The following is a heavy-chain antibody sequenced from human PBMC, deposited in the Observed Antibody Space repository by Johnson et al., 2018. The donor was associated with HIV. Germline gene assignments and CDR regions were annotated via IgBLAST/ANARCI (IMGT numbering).Heavy chain of an antibody. CDR3: AREKRSDYDYDAFDI. J-gene: IGHJ3*02. CDR1: EFTFSRYA. D-gene: IGHD5-12*01. CDR2: ISYDGSNK. Sequence: QVQLVESGGGVVQPGRSLRLSCAASEFTFSRYALHWVRQAPGKGLEWVAVISYDGSNKYYADSVKGRFTISRDNSKNSLYLQMNSLRVEYTAVYYCAREKRSDYDYDAFDIWGQGTMVTVSS. V-gene: IGHV3-30*04.